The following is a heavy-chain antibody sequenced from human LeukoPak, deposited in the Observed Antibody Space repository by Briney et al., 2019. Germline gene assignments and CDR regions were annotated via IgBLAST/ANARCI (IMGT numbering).Heavy chain of an antibody. CDR1: GYTFTSYD. Sequence: ASVKVSCKASGYTFTSYDINWVRQATGQGLEWMGWMNPNNGNTGYAQKFQGRVTMTRNTSISTAYMELSSLRSEDTAVYYCARVRTRRWFDPWGQGTLVNVSS. J-gene: IGHJ5*02. CDR2: MNPNNGNT. CDR3: ARVRTRRWFDP. V-gene: IGHV1-8*01. D-gene: IGHD1-14*01.